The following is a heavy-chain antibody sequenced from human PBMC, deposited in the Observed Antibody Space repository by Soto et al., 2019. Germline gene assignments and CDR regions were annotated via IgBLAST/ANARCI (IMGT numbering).Heavy chain of an antibody. CDR2: IIPILGIA. J-gene: IGHJ6*02. CDR1: GGTFSSYT. D-gene: IGHD6-13*01. V-gene: IGHV1-69*08. CDR3: AREILRSAAGTRVGYGMDV. Sequence: QVQLVQSGAEVKKPGSSVKVSCKASGGTFSSYTISWVRQAPGQGLEWMGRIIPILGIANYAQKFQGRVTITADKSARTAYMELSSLRSEDTAVYYCAREILRSAAGTRVGYGMDVWGQGTTVTVSS.